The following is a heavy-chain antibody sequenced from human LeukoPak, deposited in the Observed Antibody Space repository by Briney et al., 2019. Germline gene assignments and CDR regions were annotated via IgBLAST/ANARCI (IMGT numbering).Heavy chain of an antibody. CDR3: AGSYCSSTSCYMDFDY. Sequence: SETLSLTCTVSGGSISSYYWSWIRQPPGKGLEWIGYLYSSGSTNYNPSLKSRVTISVDTSKNQFSLKLSSVTAADTAVYYCAGSYCSSTSCYMDFDYWGQGTLVTVSS. D-gene: IGHD2-2*02. CDR2: LYSSGST. V-gene: IGHV4-4*09. J-gene: IGHJ4*02. CDR1: GGSISSYY.